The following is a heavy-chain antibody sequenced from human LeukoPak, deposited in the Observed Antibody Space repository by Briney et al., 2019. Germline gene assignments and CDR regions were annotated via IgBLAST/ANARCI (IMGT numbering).Heavy chain of an antibody. V-gene: IGHV3-11*06. CDR2: ISSTGGYT. J-gene: IGHJ4*02. D-gene: IGHD4-11*01. Sequence: GGSLRLSCAASGFTFSDYYMSWIRQAPGKGLEWMSYISSTGGYTNYADSVKGRFTISRDNAKNSLYLQMNSLRAEDTAVYYCARGYRAPDYWGQGTLVTVSS. CDR3: ARGYRAPDY. CDR1: GFTFSDYY.